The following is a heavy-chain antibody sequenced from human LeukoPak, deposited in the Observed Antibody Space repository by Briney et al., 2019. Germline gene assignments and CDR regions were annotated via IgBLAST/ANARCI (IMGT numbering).Heavy chain of an antibody. CDR3: ARLLRLQSPHRRFYYYYMDV. Sequence: PSETLSLTCAVYGGSFSGYYWSWIRQPPGKGLEWIGEINHSGSTNYNPSLKSRVTISVDTSKNQFSLKLSSVTAADTAVYYCARLLRLQSPHRRFYYYYMDVWGKGTTVTVSS. J-gene: IGHJ6*03. D-gene: IGHD5-24*01. CDR1: GGSFSGYY. CDR2: INHSGST. V-gene: IGHV4-34*01.